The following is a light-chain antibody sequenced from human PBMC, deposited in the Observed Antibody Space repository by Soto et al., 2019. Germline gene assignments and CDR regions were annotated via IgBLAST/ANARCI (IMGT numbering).Light chain of an antibody. CDR3: RQYTGPPTT. Sequence: EIVMTQSPVTLSVSPGERVTLSCRASQSVSSNLAWYQQKPGQAPSLLIYGAFTRATGIPARFSGTGSGTEFTLTISSLQSEDFALYYCRQYTGPPTTFGQGTRLEIK. CDR2: GAF. J-gene: IGKJ5*01. V-gene: IGKV3-15*01. CDR1: QSVSSN.